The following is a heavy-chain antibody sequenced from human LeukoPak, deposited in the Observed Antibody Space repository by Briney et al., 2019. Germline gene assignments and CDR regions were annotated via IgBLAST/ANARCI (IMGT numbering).Heavy chain of an antibody. CDR1: GFTFSSYW. Sequence: GGSLRLSCGASGFTFSSYWMHWVRQAPGMGLVWVSRINGEGSGTTYADSAKGRVTISRDNAKNTLYLQMNSLRAEDAAVYYCARGKDGVWAFDIWGQGTTVTVSS. J-gene: IGHJ3*02. D-gene: IGHD3-16*01. CDR3: ARGKDGVWAFDI. V-gene: IGHV3-74*01. CDR2: INGEGSGT.